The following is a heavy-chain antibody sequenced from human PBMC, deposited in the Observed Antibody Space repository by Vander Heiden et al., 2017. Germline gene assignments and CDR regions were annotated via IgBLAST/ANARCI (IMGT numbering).Heavy chain of an antibody. CDR2: IRGGGSYK. J-gene: IGHJ5*01. V-gene: IGHV3-21*01. Sequence: EVLLVESGGGLVKPGGSLRLSCAASGFAFSPTSMNWVRQAPGKGLEWVAYIRGGGSYKYYPDSMKGRFTVSRDNTNNTLYLEMNSLRVDDTAVYYCAKEGALITIPAIFDSWGQGALVTVSS. CDR3: AKEGALITIPAIFDS. D-gene: IGHD1-20*01. CDR1: GFAFSPTS.